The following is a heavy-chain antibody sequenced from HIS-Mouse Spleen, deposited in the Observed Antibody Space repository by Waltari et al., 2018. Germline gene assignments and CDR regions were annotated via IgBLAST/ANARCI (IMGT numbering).Heavy chain of an antibody. Sequence: CAASGFTFSSYAMHWVRQAPGKGLEWVAVISYDGSNKYYADSVKGRFTISRDNSKNTLYLQMNSLRAEDTAVYYCARDATGFDYWGQGTLVTVSS. D-gene: IGHD1-1*01. V-gene: IGHV3-30-3*01. CDR3: ARDATGFDY. CDR1: GFTFSSYA. J-gene: IGHJ4*02. CDR2: ISYDGSNK.